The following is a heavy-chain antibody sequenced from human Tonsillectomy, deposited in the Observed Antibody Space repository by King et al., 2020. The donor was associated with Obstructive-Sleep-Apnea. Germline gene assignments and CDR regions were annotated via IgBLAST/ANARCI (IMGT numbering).Heavy chain of an antibody. Sequence: VQLQQWGAGLLKPSETLSLTCAVYGGSFSGYYWSWIRQPPGKGLEWIGEINHSGSTNYNSSLKSRVTISVDTSKTQFSLTLSSVTAADTAVYYCARGGGSSGFYLDYWGQGTLVTVSS. CDR1: GGSFSGYY. CDR3: ARGGGSSGFYLDY. D-gene: IGHD3-22*01. V-gene: IGHV4-34*01. CDR2: INHSGST. J-gene: IGHJ4*02.